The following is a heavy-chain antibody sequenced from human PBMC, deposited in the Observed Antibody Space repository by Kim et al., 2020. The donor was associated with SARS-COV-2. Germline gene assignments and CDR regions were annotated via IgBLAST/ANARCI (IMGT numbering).Heavy chain of an antibody. V-gene: IGHV7-4-1*02. J-gene: IGHJ5*02. D-gene: IGHD6-6*01. Sequence: ASVKVSCKASGYTFTSYAMNWVRQAPGQGLEWMGWINTNTGNPPYAQGFTGRFVFSLDTSVSTAYLQISSLKAEDTAVYYCARDRDSSSSRRGWFDPWGQGTLVTVSS. CDR1: GYTFTSYA. CDR3: ARDRDSSSSRRGWFDP. CDR2: INTNTGNP.